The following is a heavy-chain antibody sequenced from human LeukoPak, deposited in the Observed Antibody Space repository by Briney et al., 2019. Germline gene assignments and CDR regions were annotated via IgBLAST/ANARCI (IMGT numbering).Heavy chain of an antibody. CDR1: GASISTSSHY. V-gene: IGHV4-39*01. D-gene: IGHD5-18*01. CDR2: IYSSGSF. CDR3: ARHLQPLTMTTGFDY. Sequence: SETLSLTCNVSGASISTSSHYWGWIRQSPGEGLEWIGDIYSSGSFYYNPSLRSRATISVDTSKNEFSLRLSSVTAADTAVYYCARHLQPLTMTTGFDYWGLGALVTVSS. J-gene: IGHJ4*02.